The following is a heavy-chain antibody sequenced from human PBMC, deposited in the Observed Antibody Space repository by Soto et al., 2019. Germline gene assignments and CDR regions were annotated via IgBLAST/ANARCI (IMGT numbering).Heavy chain of an antibody. CDR2: IIPIFGTA. CDR3: ARDLRHYYDSSGSVNFDY. V-gene: IGHV1-69*01. CDR1: GGTFSSYA. J-gene: IGHJ4*02. Sequence: QVQLVQSGAEVKKPGSSVKVSCKASGGTFSSYAISWVRQAPGQGLEWMGGIIPIFGTANYAQKFQGRVTITADESTRTAYMELSSLRSEDTAVYYCARDLRHYYDSSGSVNFDYWGQGTLVTVSS. D-gene: IGHD3-22*01.